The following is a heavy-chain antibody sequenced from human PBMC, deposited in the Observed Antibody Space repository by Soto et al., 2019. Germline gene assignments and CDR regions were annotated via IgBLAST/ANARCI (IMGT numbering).Heavy chain of an antibody. V-gene: IGHV3-30-3*01. J-gene: IGHJ6*02. CDR3: ARDGLMYYYGSGSSPYYYYYGMDV. CDR2: ISYDGSNK. CDR1: GFTFSSYA. Sequence: GGSLRLSCAASGFTFSSYAMHWVRQAPGKGLEWVAVISYDGSNKYYADSVKGRFTISRDNSKNTLYLQMNSLRAEDTAVYYCARDGLMYYYGSGSSPYYYYYGMDVWGQGTTVTVSS. D-gene: IGHD3-10*01.